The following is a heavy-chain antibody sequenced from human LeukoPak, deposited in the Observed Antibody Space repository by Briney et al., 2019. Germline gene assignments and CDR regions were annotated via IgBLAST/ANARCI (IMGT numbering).Heavy chain of an antibody. D-gene: IGHD1-26*01. Sequence: GRSLRLSCVASGFTFSSYGMQWVRQSSGKGLEYISYISSNGGRIYYSDSVRERFTVSRDNSKNAMYLQMSSLTPEDTAIYYCVKDKRSWERSTVFDIWGQGAQVTVSS. CDR3: VKDKRSWERSTVFDI. CDR2: ISSNGGRI. J-gene: IGHJ4*02. CDR1: GFTFSSYG. V-gene: IGHV3-64D*06.